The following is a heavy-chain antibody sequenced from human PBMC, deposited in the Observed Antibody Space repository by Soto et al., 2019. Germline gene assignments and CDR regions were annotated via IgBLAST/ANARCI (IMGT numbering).Heavy chain of an antibody. J-gene: IGHJ4*02. Sequence: QVQLQESGPGLVKPSETLSLTCTVSGGSISSYYWSWIRQPPGKGLEWIGYIYYSGTTNYNPSLKSRITISVDTSKNPFSLTLRSVTAADTAVYYCARGPRSPSDHSGQSLDYWGQGTLVTVSS. CDR2: IYYSGTT. CDR3: ARGPRSPSDHSGQSLDY. V-gene: IGHV4-59*01. CDR1: GGSISSYY. D-gene: IGHD5-12*01.